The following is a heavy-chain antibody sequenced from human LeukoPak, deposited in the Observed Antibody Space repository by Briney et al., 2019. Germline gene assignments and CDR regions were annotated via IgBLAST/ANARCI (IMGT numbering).Heavy chain of an antibody. CDR3: ARGDYYDSSGYSARLAY. CDR1: GGTFSSYA. D-gene: IGHD3-22*01. V-gene: IGHV1-69*13. J-gene: IGHJ4*02. Sequence: ASVKVSCKASGGTFSSYAISWVRQAPGQGLEWMGGIIPIFGTANYAQKFQGRVTITADESTSTAYLELSSLRSEDTAVYYCARGDYYDSSGYSARLAYWGQGTLVTVSS. CDR2: IIPIFGTA.